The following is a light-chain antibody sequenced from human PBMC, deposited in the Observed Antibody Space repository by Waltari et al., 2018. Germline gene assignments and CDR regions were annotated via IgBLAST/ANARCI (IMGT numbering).Light chain of an antibody. Sequence: DIVMTPSPDSLAVSLGERATINCKSSQSVLYSSNNKNYLAWYQQKPGQPPKLLIYWASTRESGVPDRFSGSGSGTDFTLTISSLQAEDVAVYYCQQYYSTPRFGPGTKVDIK. CDR3: QQYYSTPR. J-gene: IGKJ3*01. V-gene: IGKV4-1*01. CDR1: QSVLYSSNNKNY. CDR2: WAS.